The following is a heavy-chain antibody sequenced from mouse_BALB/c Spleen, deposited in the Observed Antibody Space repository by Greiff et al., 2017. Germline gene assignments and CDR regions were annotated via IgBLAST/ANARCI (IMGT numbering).Heavy chain of an antibody. J-gene: IGHJ4*01. V-gene: IGHV1-80*01. CDR2: IYPGDGDT. D-gene: IGHD1-1*01. Sequence: VKLQESGAELVRPGSSVKISCKASGYAFSSYWMNWVKQRPGQGLEWIGQIYPGDGDTNYNGKFKGKATLTADKSSSTAYMQLSSLTSEDSAVYFCARSYGSSSYAMDYWGQGTSVTVSS. CDR3: ARSYGSSSYAMDY. CDR1: GYAFSSYW.